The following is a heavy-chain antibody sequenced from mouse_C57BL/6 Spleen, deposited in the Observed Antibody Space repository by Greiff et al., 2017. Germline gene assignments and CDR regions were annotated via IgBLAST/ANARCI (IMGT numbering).Heavy chain of an antibody. D-gene: IGHD2-4*01. V-gene: IGHV2-6-1*01. CDR3: ARHNDYDGYAMDY. CDR1: GFSLTSYG. J-gene: IGHJ4*01. Sequence: VQGVESGPGLVAPSQSLSITCTVSGFSLTSYGVHWVRQPPGKGLEWLVVIWSDGSTTYNSALKSRLSISKDNSKSQVFLKMNSLQTDDTAMYYCARHNDYDGYAMDYWGQGTSVTVSS. CDR2: IWSDGST.